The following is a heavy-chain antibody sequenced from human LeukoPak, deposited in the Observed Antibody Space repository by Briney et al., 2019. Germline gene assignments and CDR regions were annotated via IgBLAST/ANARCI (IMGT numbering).Heavy chain of an antibody. D-gene: IGHD3-16*01. CDR1: GFSLRGYW. V-gene: IGHV3-74*01. CDR3: ARGSYDWPGIAY. J-gene: IGHJ4*02. Sequence: PGGSLRLSCAASGFSLRGYWMHWVRQVPGKGLVWVSRLNEDGSHIDHADSVKGRFTISRDNANNTLYLQMNSLRVEDTAVYYCARGSYDWPGIAYWGQGTLVAVSS. CDR2: LNEDGSHI.